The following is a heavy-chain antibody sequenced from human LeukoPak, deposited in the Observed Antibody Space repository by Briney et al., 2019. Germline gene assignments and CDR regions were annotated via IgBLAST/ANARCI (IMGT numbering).Heavy chain of an antibody. D-gene: IGHD2-15*01. CDR1: GYTFTSYY. J-gene: IGHJ4*02. V-gene: IGHV1-46*01. CDR3: ARAVYCSRGSCYAYFDY. Sequence: ASVKVSCKASGYTFTSYYMHWVRQAPGQGLEWMGIINPSGGSTSYAQKFQGRVTMTRDTSTSTVYMELSSLRSEDTAVYYCARAVYCSRGSCYAYFDYWGQGTLVTVSS. CDR2: INPSGGST.